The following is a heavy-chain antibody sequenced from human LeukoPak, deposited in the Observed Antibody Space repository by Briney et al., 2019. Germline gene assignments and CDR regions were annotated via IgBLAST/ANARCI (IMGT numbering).Heavy chain of an antibody. J-gene: IGHJ4*02. CDR1: GFTVSSNY. Sequence: GGSLRLSXAASGFTVSSNYMSWVRQAPGKGLEWVSVIYSGGSTYYADSVKGRFTISRDNSKNTLYLQMNSLRAEDTAVYYCARGVTAVYDYWGQGTLVTVSS. CDR2: IYSGGST. D-gene: IGHD5/OR15-5a*01. V-gene: IGHV3-53*01. CDR3: ARGVTAVYDY.